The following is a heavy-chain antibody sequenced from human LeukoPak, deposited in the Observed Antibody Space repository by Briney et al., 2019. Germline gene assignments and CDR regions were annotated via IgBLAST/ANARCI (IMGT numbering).Heavy chain of an antibody. D-gene: IGHD2/OR15-2a*01. V-gene: IGHV3-74*01. CDR2: INSDGSWT. CDR3: VSFYEAY. Sequence: GGSLRLSCAASGNYWMHWVRQAPGKGLVWVSHINSDGSWTSYADSVKGRFTISKDDAKSTVYLQMNNLRAEDTAVYYCVSFYEAYWGRGTLVTVSS. J-gene: IGHJ4*02. CDR1: GNYW.